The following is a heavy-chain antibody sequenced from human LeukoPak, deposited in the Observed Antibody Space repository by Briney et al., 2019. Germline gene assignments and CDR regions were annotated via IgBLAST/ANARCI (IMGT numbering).Heavy chain of an antibody. V-gene: IGHV3-69-1*01. CDR1: GFTFSDYY. CDR2: ISSSSTI. J-gene: IGHJ4*02. D-gene: IGHD2-15*01. CDR3: ARGMVVAAKVLVY. Sequence: GGSLRLSCAASGFTFSDYYMNWVRQAPGKGLEWVSSISSSSTIYYADSVKGRFTISRDNAKNTLYLQMNSLRAEDTAVYYCARGMVVAAKVLVYWGQGTLVTVSS.